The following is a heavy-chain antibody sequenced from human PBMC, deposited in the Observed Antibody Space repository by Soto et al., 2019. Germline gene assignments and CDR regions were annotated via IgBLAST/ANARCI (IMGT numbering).Heavy chain of an antibody. CDR3: IRGVSPYYYVY. V-gene: IGHV3-73*01. Sequence: EVQLVESGGGLVQPGGSLKLSCAASGFIFSGSAVHWVRQASGKGLEWVGRILSKAGNYATAYPASMKGRFTISRDDSENTAFLQMNSRKTEDTAVYYCIRGVSPYYYVYWGQGTLVAVSS. CDR2: ILSKAGNYAT. D-gene: IGHD3-3*01. CDR1: GFIFSGSA. J-gene: IGHJ4*02.